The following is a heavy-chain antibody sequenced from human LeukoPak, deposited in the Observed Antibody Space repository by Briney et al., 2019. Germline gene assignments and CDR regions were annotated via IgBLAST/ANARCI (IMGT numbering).Heavy chain of an antibody. D-gene: IGHD3-22*01. J-gene: IGHJ6*03. CDR1: GGSFSGYY. V-gene: IGHV4-34*01. CDR3: ARGPLYYYDSSGYYYYYMDV. Sequence: SETLSLTCAVYGGSFSGYYWSWIPHPPGEGLEWIGEINHSGGTNYHPSLKSRVPISVDTSKNQFSLKLSSVTAADTAVYYSARGPLYYYDSSGYYYYYMDVWGKGTTVTVSS. CDR2: INHSGGT.